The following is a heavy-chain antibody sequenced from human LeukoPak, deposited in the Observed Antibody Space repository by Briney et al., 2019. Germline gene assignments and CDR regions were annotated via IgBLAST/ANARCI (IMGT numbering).Heavy chain of an antibody. CDR3: ARCPSPGWFDP. CDR2: IYYSGST. V-gene: IGHV4-30-4*08. CDR1: GGSISSDDYY. J-gene: IGHJ5*02. Sequence: PSETLSLTXTVSGGSISSDDYYWSWIRQPPGKGLDWIGFIYYSGSTYYKPSLKSRVTISMDTSKNQFSLRLSSVTAADTAVYYCARCPSPGWFDPWGQGTLVTVSS.